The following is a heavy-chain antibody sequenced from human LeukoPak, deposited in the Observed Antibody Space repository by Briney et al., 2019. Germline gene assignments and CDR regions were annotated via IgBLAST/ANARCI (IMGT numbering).Heavy chain of an antibody. CDR1: GFTFSSYS. CDR2: IYYSGST. V-gene: IGHV4-59*01. CDR3: ARDAAGTVDY. D-gene: IGHD6-19*01. Sequence: PGGSLRLSCAASGFTFSSYSMSWVRQAPGKGLEWIGYIYYSGSTNYNPSLKSRVTISVDTSKNQFSLKLSSVTAADTAVYYCARDAAGTVDYWGQGTLVTVSS. J-gene: IGHJ4*02.